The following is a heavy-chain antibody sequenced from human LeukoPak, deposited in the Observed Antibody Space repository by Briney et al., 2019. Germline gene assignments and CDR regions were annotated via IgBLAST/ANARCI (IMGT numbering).Heavy chain of an antibody. J-gene: IGHJ4*02. CDR3: AKLSGYSSGWEPD. CDR2: ISGSGGTT. V-gene: IGHV3-23*01. CDR1: GFTLSNYW. D-gene: IGHD6-19*01. Sequence: GGSLRLPCAASGFTLSNYWISWVRQAPGKGLEWVSAISGSGGTTYYADSVKGRFTISRGNSKNTLDLQMNGLRAEDTAVYYCAKLSGYSSGWEPDWGQGTLVTVSS.